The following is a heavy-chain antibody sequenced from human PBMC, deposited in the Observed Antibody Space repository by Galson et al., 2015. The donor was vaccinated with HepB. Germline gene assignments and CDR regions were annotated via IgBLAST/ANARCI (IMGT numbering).Heavy chain of an antibody. CDR3: AKDHYYDTSGFSNS. Sequence: SLRLSCAASGFTFSNYAMNWVRQAPGKGLEWVSGISGNGGSTYYADSVKGRFTISRDNSKNTLYLQMNSLRVEDTAIYYCAKDHYYDTSGFSNSWGQGALVTVSS. CDR1: GFTFSNYA. D-gene: IGHD3-22*01. J-gene: IGHJ5*02. CDR2: ISGNGGST. V-gene: IGHV3-23*01.